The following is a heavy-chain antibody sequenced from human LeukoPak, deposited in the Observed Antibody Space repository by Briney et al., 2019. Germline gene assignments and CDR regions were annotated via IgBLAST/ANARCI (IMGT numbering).Heavy chain of an antibody. V-gene: IGHV4-39*07. D-gene: IGHD6-6*01. CDR1: GGSISSSSYY. CDR2: IYYSGST. J-gene: IGHJ6*03. CDR3: ARGYSSSLYYYYMDV. Sequence: SETLSLTRTVSGGSISSSSYYWGWIRQPPGKGLEWIGSIYYSGSTYYNPSLKSRVTISVDTSKNQFSLKLSSVTAADTAVYYCARGYSSSLYYYYMDVWGKGTTVTVSS.